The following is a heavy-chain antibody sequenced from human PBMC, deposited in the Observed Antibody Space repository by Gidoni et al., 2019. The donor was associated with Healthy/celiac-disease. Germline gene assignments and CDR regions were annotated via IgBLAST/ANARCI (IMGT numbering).Heavy chain of an antibody. CDR1: GYSISSGYY. D-gene: IGHD6-19*01. CDR2: IYHSGST. CDR3: ASPPVIVAVAGNDAFDI. Sequence: QVQLQESGPGLVKPSETLSPSCAVSGYSISSGYYWGWIRQPPGKGLEWMGSIYHSGSTYYNPSLKSRVTISVDTSKNQFSLKLSSVTAADTAVYYCASPPVIVAVAGNDAFDIWGQGTMVTVSS. J-gene: IGHJ3*02. V-gene: IGHV4-38-2*01.